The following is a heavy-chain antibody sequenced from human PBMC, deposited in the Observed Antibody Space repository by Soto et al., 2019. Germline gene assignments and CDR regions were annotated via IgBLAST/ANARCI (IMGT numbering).Heavy chain of an antibody. CDR2: INPNSGGT. CDR3: ARGRHSNDAFDI. J-gene: IGHJ3*02. V-gene: IGHV1-2*04. D-gene: IGHD4-4*01. CDR1: GYTFTNYH. Sequence: ASVKVSCKASGYTFTNYHMHWVRQAPGQGLEWMGLINPNSGGTNYAQKFQGWVTMTRDTSISTAYMELSRLRSDDTAVYYCARGRHSNDAFDIWGQGTMVTVSS.